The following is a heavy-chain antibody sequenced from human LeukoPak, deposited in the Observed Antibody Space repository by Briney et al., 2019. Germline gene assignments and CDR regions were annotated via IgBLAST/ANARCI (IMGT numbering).Heavy chain of an antibody. Sequence: GGSLRLSCAASGFSFSDYWMSWVRQAPGKGLEWVANIKQDGSEKNYVDSMKGRFTISRDNAKNSLSLQMISLRAEDTAVYYCARNKRADIWGQGTMVTVSS. V-gene: IGHV3-7*01. CDR1: GFSFSDYW. CDR3: ARNKRADI. J-gene: IGHJ3*02. D-gene: IGHD1/OR15-1a*01. CDR2: IKQDGSEK.